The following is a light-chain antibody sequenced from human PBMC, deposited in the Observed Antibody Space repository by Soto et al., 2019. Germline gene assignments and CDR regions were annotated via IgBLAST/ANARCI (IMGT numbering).Light chain of an antibody. V-gene: IGLV2-14*01. CDR2: DVS. Sequence: QSVLTQPASVSGSPGQSITISCTGTSSDVGGYNYVSWYQQHPNKAPKLIIYDVSNRPSGVSNRFSGSKSGNTASLTISGLQAEDEADYYCNSFTSSRTLVFGGGTKLTVL. CDR1: SSDVGGYNY. CDR3: NSFTSSRTLV. J-gene: IGLJ2*01.